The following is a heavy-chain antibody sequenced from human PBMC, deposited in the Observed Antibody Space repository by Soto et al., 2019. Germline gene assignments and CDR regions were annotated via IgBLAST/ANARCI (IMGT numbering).Heavy chain of an antibody. D-gene: IGHD2-8*02. CDR3: CARATSFSGXHGX. Sequence: QLQLQESGPGLVKPSQTLSLACTVSGGSFSSGGYYWSWIRQLPGKGLEWIGYIYYSGSTYYNPSLKSRFTISLDTSKNQFSLKLXXXTXXXXXXXXCARATSFSGXHGXWGQGTLX. CDR2: IYYSGST. J-gene: IGHJ4*02. V-gene: IGHV4-31*03. CDR1: GGSFSSGGYY.